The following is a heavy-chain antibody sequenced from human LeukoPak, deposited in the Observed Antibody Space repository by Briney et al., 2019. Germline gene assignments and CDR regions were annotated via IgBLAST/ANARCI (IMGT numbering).Heavy chain of an antibody. J-gene: IGHJ4*02. CDR3: ARVRGLDFWSGYYAH. V-gene: IGHV4-34*01. D-gene: IGHD3-3*01. CDR1: GGSFSGYY. Sequence: SETLSLTCAVYGGSFSGYYWSWIRQPPGKGLEWIGEINHSGSTNYNPSLKSRVTISVDTSKNQFSLKLSSVTAADTAVYYCARVRGLDFWSGYYAHWGQGTLVTVPS. CDR2: INHSGST.